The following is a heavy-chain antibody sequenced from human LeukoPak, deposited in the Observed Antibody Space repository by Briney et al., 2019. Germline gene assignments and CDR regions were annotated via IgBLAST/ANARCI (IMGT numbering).Heavy chain of an antibody. Sequence: GGSLRLSCAASGFTFDDYAMHRVRQAPGKGLEWVSGISWNSGSIGYADSVKGRFTISRDNAKNSLYLQMNSLRAEDTALYYCAKDRATVTTFFDYWGQGTLVTVSS. CDR3: AKDRATVTTFFDY. CDR2: ISWNSGSI. CDR1: GFTFDDYA. V-gene: IGHV3-9*01. D-gene: IGHD4-17*01. J-gene: IGHJ4*02.